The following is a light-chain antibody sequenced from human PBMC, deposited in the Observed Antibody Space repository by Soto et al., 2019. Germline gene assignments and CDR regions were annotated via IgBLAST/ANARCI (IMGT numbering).Light chain of an antibody. J-gene: IGLJ2*01. V-gene: IGLV2-14*01. CDR3: SSYTSSSTVV. CDR2: EVS. Sequence: QSALTQPASVSGSPGQSITISSTGTSSDVGGYNYVSWSQQHPGKAPKLMIHEVSNRPSGVSNRFSGSKSGNTASLTISGLQAEDESDYYCSSYTSSSTVVFGGGTKLTVL. CDR1: SSDVGGYNY.